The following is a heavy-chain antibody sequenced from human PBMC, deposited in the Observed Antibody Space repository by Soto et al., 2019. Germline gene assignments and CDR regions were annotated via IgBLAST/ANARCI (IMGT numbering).Heavy chain of an antibody. CDR2: IYYSGST. CDR1: GGSISSGGYY. D-gene: IGHD1-20*01. V-gene: IGHV4-31*03. J-gene: IGHJ4*02. CDR3: AREGIGTYRPFDY. Sequence: QVQLQESGPGLVKPSQTLSLTCTVSGGSISSGGYYWSWIRQHPGKGLEWIGYIYYSGSTYYNPSLKSRITISVETSKNQSSLKLSSVTAADTALYYCAREGIGTYRPFDYWGQGTLVTVSS.